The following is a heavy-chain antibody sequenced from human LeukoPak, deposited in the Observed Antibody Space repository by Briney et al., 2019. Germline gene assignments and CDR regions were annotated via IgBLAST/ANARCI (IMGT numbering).Heavy chain of an antibody. D-gene: IGHD2-2*01. CDR3: ARYLSVPAAARLRYFDY. CDR1: GYTFTSYG. CDR2: ISAYNGNT. Sequence: GASVKVSCKASGYTFTSYGISWVRQAPGQGLEWMGWISAYNGNTNYAQKLQGRVTMTTDTSTSTAYMELRSLRSDDTAVYYCARYLSVPAAARLRYFDYWGQGTLVTVSS. J-gene: IGHJ4*02. V-gene: IGHV1-18*01.